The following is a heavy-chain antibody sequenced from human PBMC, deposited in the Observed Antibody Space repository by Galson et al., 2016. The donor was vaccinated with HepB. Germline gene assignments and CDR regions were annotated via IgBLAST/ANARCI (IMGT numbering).Heavy chain of an antibody. V-gene: IGHV3-66*01. CDR3: ARDPPGVPDFALDV. CDR2: ICDGGSA. J-gene: IGHJ6*02. Sequence: LRPSCAASGFTVSSNCMSWVRQAPGKGLEWVSLICDGGSAYYTDSVKARFTISRDNSKNTLYLQMNYLRPEDTAVYFCARDPPGVPDFALDVWGQGTTVTVSS. D-gene: IGHD3-10*01. CDR1: GFTVSSNC.